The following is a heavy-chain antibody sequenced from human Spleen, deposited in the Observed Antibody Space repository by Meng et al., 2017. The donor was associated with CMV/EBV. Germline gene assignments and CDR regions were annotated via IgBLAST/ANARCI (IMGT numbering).Heavy chain of an antibody. V-gene: IGHV3-66*01. CDR2: IYSGGST. D-gene: IGHD5-12*01. J-gene: IGHJ4*02. Sequence: VPPGEVGEGGVQLGGSLRLSCAASRVIGSKNYTSWVRQAPGKGLEWVSVIYSGGSTYYADSVKGRFTISRDNSKNTLYLQMNSLSAEDTAVYYCARERGGYDVNWGQGTLVTVSS. CDR1: RVIGSKNY. CDR3: ARERGGYDVN.